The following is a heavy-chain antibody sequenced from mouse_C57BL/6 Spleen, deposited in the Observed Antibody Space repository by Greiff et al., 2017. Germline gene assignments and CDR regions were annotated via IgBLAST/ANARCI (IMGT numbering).Heavy chain of an antibody. CDR1: GFTFSSYG. D-gene: IGHD2-4*01. V-gene: IGHV5-6*01. Sequence: EVQVVESGGDLVKPGGSLKLSCAASGFTFSSYGMSWVRQTPDKRLEWVATISSGGSYTYYPDSVKGRITISRDNAKNTLYLQMSSLKSEDTAMYDCARYDYSYAMDYWGQGASVTVSS. CDR2: ISSGGSYT. J-gene: IGHJ4*01. CDR3: ARYDYSYAMDY.